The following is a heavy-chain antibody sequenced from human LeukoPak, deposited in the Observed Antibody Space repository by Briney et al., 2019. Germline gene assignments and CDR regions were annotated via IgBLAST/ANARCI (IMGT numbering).Heavy chain of an antibody. V-gene: IGHV4-59*08. CDR3: ARLDKHTGSWLPDY. J-gene: IGHJ4*02. CDR1: GGSISDCY. Sequence: PSETLSLTCTVSGGSISDCYWIWTRLPQGQGQGWIGYIYYSGTTYYYNPSLRSRVTMSVDTSNNQFSLKLSSVTAADTAVYYCARLDKHTGSWLPDYWGQGTLVTVSS. CDR2: IYYSGTTY. D-gene: IGHD6-13*01.